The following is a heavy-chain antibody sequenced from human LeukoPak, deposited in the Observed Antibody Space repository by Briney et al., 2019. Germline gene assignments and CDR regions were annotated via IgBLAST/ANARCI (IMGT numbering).Heavy chain of an antibody. J-gene: IGHJ4*02. Sequence: PGGSLRLSCAASGFTFSSYGMHWVRQAPGKGLEWVAFIRYDGSNKYYADSVKGRFTISRDNSKNTLYLQMNSLRAEDTAVYYCAKDDCSSTSCYGSCDYWGQGTLVTVSS. D-gene: IGHD2-2*01. CDR2: IRYDGSNK. CDR3: AKDDCSSTSCYGSCDY. V-gene: IGHV3-30*02. CDR1: GFTFSSYG.